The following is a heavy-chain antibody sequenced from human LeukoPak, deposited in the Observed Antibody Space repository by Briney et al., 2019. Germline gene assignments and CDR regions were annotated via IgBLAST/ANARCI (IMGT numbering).Heavy chain of an antibody. CDR1: GFTFSNAW. J-gene: IGHJ3*02. D-gene: IGHD6-19*01. Sequence: GGSLRLSCAASGFTFSNAWMSWVRQAPGKGLEWVGRIKSKTDGGTTDYAAPVKGRFTISRGDSKNTLYLQMNSLKTEDTAVYYCTTTWRYSSGWDDAFDIWGQGTMVTVSS. CDR3: TTTWRYSSGWDDAFDI. CDR2: IKSKTDGGTT. V-gene: IGHV3-15*01.